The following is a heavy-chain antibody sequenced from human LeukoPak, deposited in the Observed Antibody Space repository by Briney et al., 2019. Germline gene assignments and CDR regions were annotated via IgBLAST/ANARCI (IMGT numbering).Heavy chain of an antibody. CDR1: GFTFSNYR. D-gene: IGHD3-10*01. V-gene: IGHV3-7*02. J-gene: IGHJ4*02. CDR2: INQDGSEN. CDR3: ARGIGYFGSGNDYFDY. Sequence: GGYLRLSCAASGFTFSNYRMSWVRQAPGKGLEWVTNINQDGSENYYVDSVKGRFTVSRDNAKNSLYLQMNNLRYEDTAVYYCARGIGYFGSGNDYFDYWGQGTLVTVSS.